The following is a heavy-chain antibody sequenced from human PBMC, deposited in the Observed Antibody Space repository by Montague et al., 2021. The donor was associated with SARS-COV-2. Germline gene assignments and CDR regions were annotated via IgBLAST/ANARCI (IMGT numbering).Heavy chain of an antibody. Sequence: SETLSLTCTVSGGSISSYYWSWIRQPAGKGLEWIGRIYTSGSTNYNPPLKSRITMSVDTSKNQFSLKLSSVTAADTAVYYCARVWYSSSWYYFDYWGQGTLVTASS. CDR3: ARVWYSSSWYYFDY. V-gene: IGHV4-4*07. CDR1: GGSISSYY. D-gene: IGHD6-13*01. J-gene: IGHJ4*02. CDR2: IYTSGST.